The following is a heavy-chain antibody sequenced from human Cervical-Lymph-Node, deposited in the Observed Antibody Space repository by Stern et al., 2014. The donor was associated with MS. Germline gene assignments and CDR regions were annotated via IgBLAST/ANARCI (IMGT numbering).Heavy chain of an antibody. CDR1: GDTFRNYA. V-gene: IGHV1-69*06. CDR2: IIPIFGTT. CDR3: ARPWGIVATTGTHYYYYGMDV. D-gene: IGHD5-12*01. J-gene: IGHJ6*02. Sequence: QVQLVQSGAEVKKPGSSVKVSCKTSGDTFRNYAISWVRQAPGQGLEWTGGIIPIFGTTNYAQEFQGRVTLTADTSTTTAYMELSSLRYGDTAVYFCARPWGIVATTGTHYYYYGMDVWGQGTTVTVAS.